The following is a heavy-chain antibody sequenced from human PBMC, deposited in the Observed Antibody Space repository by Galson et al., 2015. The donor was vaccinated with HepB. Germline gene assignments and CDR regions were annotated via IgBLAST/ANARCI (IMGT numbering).Heavy chain of an antibody. J-gene: IGHJ5*02. Sequence: SLRLSCAASGFTFSSYAMHWVRQAPGKGLEWVAVISYDGSNKYYADSVKGRFTISRDNSKNTLYLQMNSLRAEDTAVYYCARGPWDIVVVVAATPEGNWFDPWGQGTLVTVSS. CDR2: ISYDGSNK. V-gene: IGHV3-30*04. CDR3: ARGPWDIVVVVAATPEGNWFDP. CDR1: GFTFSSYA. D-gene: IGHD2-15*01.